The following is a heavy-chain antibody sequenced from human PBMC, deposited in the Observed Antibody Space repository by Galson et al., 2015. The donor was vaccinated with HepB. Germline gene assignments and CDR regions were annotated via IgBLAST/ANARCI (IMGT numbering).Heavy chain of an antibody. Sequence: SLRLSCAASGFTFTNYGMHWVRQAPGKELEWVAVISFDGSNEYYVDSVKGRFTVSRDNSKNMFYLGMNSLRAEDTAVYYCAKDQDLKRGMDVWGKGTTVTVSS. V-gene: IGHV3-30*18. J-gene: IGHJ6*03. CDR1: GFTFTNYG. CDR3: AKDQDLKRGMDV. CDR2: ISFDGSNE.